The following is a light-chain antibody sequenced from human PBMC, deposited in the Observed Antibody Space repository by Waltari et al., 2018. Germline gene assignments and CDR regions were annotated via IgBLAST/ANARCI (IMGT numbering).Light chain of an antibody. CDR1: SWHSTTP. V-gene: IGLV4-69*01. J-gene: IGLJ3*02. CDR3: QAWGTGIQGV. CDR2: VNSDGSH. Sequence: QLGVTQSPSASASLGPSVKLTCILRSWHSTTPVAWLQQQPEKGPRFLMKVNSDGSHSKGDGIPDRFSGSSSGAERYLTISSLQSEDEADYYCQAWGTGIQGVFGGGTKLTVL.